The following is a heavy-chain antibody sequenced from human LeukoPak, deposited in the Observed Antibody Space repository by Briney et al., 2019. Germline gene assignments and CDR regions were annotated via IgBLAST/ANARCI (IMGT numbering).Heavy chain of an antibody. CDR1: EFTFSSYH. Sequence: GGSLRLSCAASEFTFSSYHMSWVRQAPGKGLEWVSSISTTSSYIYYADSVKGRFTIFRDNAKNSLYLQMNSLRAEDTAVYYCARDPYSGNYGNYYYYYMDVWGKGTTVTISS. CDR3: ARDPYSGNYGNYYYYYMDV. V-gene: IGHV3-21*01. D-gene: IGHD1-26*01. J-gene: IGHJ6*03. CDR2: ISTTSSYI.